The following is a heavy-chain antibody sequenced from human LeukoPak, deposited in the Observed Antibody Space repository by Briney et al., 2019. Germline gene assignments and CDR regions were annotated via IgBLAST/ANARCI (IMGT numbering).Heavy chain of an antibody. CDR3: AKSVLYSSGWSDYYFDY. V-gene: IGHV3-74*01. J-gene: IGHJ4*02. D-gene: IGHD6-19*01. CDR1: GFTFSTHW. CDR2: ADGGGSST. Sequence: GGSLRLSCAASGFTFSTHWMHWVRQVPGRGPVWVSRADGGGSSTSYADSVKGRFSISRDNAKSTLYLQMNGLRAEDTAVYYCAKSVLYSSGWSDYYFDYWGQGTLVTVSS.